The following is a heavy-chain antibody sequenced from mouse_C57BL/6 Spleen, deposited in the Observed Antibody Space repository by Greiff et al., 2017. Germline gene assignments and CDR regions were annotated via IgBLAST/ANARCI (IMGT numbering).Heavy chain of an antibody. CDR3: ARSYYGSSPSGYDY. V-gene: IGHV1-81*01. CDR2: IYPRSGNT. D-gene: IGHD1-1*01. J-gene: IGHJ4*01. Sequence: QVQLKQSGAELARPGASVKLSCKASGYTFTSYGISWVKQRTGQGLEWIGEIYPRSGNTYYNEKFKGKATLTADKSSSTAYMELRSLTSEDSAVYFCARSYYGSSPSGYDYWGQGTSVTVSS. CDR1: GYTFTSYG.